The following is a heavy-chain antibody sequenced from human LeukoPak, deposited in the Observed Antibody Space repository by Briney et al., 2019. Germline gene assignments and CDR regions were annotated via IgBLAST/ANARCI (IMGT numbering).Heavy chain of an antibody. CDR1: GFTFSSYA. Sequence: GSLRLSCAASGFTFSSYAMSWDRQPPGKGLEWLGYIFYTGSTNYNPSLKSRVTMSIDTSKNQFSLKLSSVTAADTAVYYCTRTYSSSSIDYWGQGALVTVSS. D-gene: IGHD6-6*01. J-gene: IGHJ4*02. CDR3: TRTYSSSSIDY. CDR2: IFYTGST. V-gene: IGHV4-59*01.